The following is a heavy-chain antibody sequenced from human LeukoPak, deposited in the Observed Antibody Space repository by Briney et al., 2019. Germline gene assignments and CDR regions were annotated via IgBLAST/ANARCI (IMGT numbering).Heavy chain of an antibody. J-gene: IGHJ3*01. CDR1: GYTFTDYD. Sequence: ASVTVSCKPSGYTFTDYDVHWVRQAPGQGREWMGWINPNSATTNYAQRLQGRVTFTSDTSLSVAYMELSSLTSEDAAFYFCARGDFGETNTAFDVWGQGTLVAVSS. D-gene: IGHD4-17*01. CDR3: ARGDFGETNTAFDV. V-gene: IGHV1-8*03. CDR2: INPNSATT.